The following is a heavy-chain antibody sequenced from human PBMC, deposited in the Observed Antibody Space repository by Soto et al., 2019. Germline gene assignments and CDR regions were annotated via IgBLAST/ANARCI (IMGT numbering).Heavy chain of an antibody. V-gene: IGHV1-18*01. CDR2: ISAYNGNT. CDR1: GYTFTSSG. Sequence: ASVKLSCKASGYTFTSSGISWVRQAPGQGLEWMGWISAYNGNTNYAQKLQGRVTMTTDTSTSTAYMELRSLRSDDTAVYYCTTDSPYYDILTGYSIGYWGQGTLVTVSS. CDR3: TTDSPYYDILTGYSIGY. D-gene: IGHD3-9*01. J-gene: IGHJ4*02.